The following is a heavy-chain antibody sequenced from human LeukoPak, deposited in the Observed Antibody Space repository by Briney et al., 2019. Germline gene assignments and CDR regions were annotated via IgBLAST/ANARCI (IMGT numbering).Heavy chain of an antibody. D-gene: IGHD4-17*01. J-gene: IGHJ4*02. Sequence: QPGGSLRLSCAASGFPVNTNGMHWVRQAPDKGLAWVSFMRYDGIDKYYADSVKGRLTVSRDDSKNTLHLQMNSLRAEDTAVYYCAKDSLPRTVTYHPLDYWGQGTLVTVSS. CDR2: MRYDGIDK. V-gene: IGHV3-30*02. CDR3: AKDSLPRTVTYHPLDY. CDR1: GFPVNTNG.